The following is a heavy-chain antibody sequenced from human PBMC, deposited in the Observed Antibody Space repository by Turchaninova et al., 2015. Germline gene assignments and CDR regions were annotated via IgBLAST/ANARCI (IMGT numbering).Heavy chain of an antibody. Sequence: QVQLQPGGAGLFKPSETLALTCGVLGGSFRGYYWGWIRQPPGKGLEWIREINHSGSTNYNPSLKSRVTISVDTSKNQFSLKLSSVTAADTAVYYCARGVLTGYYNNWFDPWGQGTLVTVSS. J-gene: IGHJ5*02. CDR2: INHSGST. D-gene: IGHD3-9*01. CDR1: GGSFRGYY. CDR3: ARGVLTGYYNNWFDP. V-gene: IGHV4-34*01.